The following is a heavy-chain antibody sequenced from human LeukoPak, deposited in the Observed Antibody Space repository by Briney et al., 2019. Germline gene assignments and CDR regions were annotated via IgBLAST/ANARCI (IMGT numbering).Heavy chain of an antibody. D-gene: IGHD5-12*01. Sequence: ASVKVSCKASGYTFTSYAMHWVRQAPGQRLEWMGWINAGNGNTKYSQKFQGRVTITRDTSASTAYMELSSLRSEDTAVYYCARGYSGYDSEGVNDYWGQGTLVTVSS. CDR1: GYTFTSYA. V-gene: IGHV1-3*01. CDR2: INAGNGNT. CDR3: ARGYSGYDSEGVNDY. J-gene: IGHJ4*02.